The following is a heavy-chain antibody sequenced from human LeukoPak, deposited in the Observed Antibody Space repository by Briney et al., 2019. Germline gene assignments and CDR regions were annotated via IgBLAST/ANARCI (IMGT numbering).Heavy chain of an antibody. CDR2: INTYGIST. V-gene: IGHV3-74*03. D-gene: IGHD4-17*01. CDR1: GFTFSSYW. CDR3: ARGSTTVTTRDWFDP. J-gene: IGHJ5*02. Sequence: GGSVTLSCAASGFTFSSYWMHWVRQVPGKGLVWVARINTYGISTTYGDSVECRYTISRDNAKNTLDLEMNSLRDDDTAVYYCARGSTTVTTRDWFDPWGQGTLVTVSS.